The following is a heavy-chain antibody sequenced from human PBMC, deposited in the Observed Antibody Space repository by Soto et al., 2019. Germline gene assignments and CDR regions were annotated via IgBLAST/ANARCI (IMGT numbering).Heavy chain of an antibody. CDR1: GFTFSSYS. V-gene: IGHV3-48*01. Sequence: GGSLRLSCAASGFTFSSYSMNWVRQAPGKGLEWVSYISSSSSTIYYADSVKGRFTISRDNAKNSLYLQMNSLRAEDTAVYYCARDLGVRCSSTSCYLGFDYWGQGTLVTVSS. J-gene: IGHJ4*02. CDR3: ARDLGVRCSSTSCYLGFDY. D-gene: IGHD2-2*01. CDR2: ISSSSSTI.